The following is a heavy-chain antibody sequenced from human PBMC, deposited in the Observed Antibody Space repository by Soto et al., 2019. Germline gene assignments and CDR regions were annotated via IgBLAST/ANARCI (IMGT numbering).Heavy chain of an antibody. V-gene: IGHV5-51*01. CDR2: VSSGDSNT. Sequence: GESLKISCKGSGYTFTTYWIGWVRQMPGTGLEWMGIVSSGDSNTRYSPSFQGQVTISADKSINTAYLQWSSLKASDTAMYYCAGGGYGDNSEDAFYIWGPGTMVTVSS. CDR3: AGGGYGDNSEDAFYI. D-gene: IGHD5-18*01. CDR1: GYTFTTYW. J-gene: IGHJ3*02.